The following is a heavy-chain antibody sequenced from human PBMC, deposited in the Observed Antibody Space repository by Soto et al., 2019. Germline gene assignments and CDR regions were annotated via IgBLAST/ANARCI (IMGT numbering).Heavy chain of an antibody. CDR1: GFTLGGYS. Sequence: GFTLGGYSRDLVRPAPGKGLEWVSYISSNSWTIYYPDSVQGRFTISRDNAKSSLHLQMDSLRDEDTAVYYCARGPSAAAPLSDWYFDLWGRGTLVTVSS. CDR3: ARGPSAAAPLSDWYFDL. D-gene: IGHD2-2*01. CDR2: ISSNSWTI. V-gene: IGHV3-48*02. J-gene: IGHJ2*01.